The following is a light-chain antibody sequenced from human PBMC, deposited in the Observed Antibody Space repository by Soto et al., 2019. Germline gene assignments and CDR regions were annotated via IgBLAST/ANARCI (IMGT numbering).Light chain of an antibody. CDR2: DDT. V-gene: IGLV2-23*01. J-gene: IGLJ1*01. Sequence: QSVLTQPASVYGSPAQSITISCTGTVGLVSWYQQHPGKVPKLIIYDDTKRPSGVSSRFSGSKSGNTASLTISGLQTEDEADYYCCLYVGGRTYVFGTGTKVTVL. CDR3: CLYVGGRTYV. CDR1: VGL.